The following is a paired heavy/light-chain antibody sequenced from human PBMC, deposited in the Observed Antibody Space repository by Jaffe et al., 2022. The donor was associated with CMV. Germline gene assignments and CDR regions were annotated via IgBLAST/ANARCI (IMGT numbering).Light chain of an antibody. CDR1: QSFSSN. J-gene: IGKJ2*01. V-gene: IGKV3-15*01. CDR2: GAS. CDR3: QQYNNWPLYT. Sequence: EIVMTQSPATLSVSPGERATLSCRASQSFSSNLAWYQQKPGQAPRLVIYGASTRANGIPDRFSGSGSGTEFTLSISSLQSEDFAVYYCQQYNNWPLYTFGQGTKLEIK.
Heavy chain of an antibody. CDR1: GYTFTSYG. CDR2: ISANNGNT. J-gene: IGHJ6*02. Sequence: QVQLVQSGAEVKRPGASVKVSCKASGYTFTSYGISWVRQAPGQGLEWMGWISANNGNTNLAQKLEGRVIMTTDTSTSTVYMELRSLRSDDTAVYYCASSGYCSSTSCPTGYFGMDVWGQGTTVTVSS. CDR3: ASSGYCSSTSCPTGYFGMDV. D-gene: IGHD2-2*01. V-gene: IGHV1-18*01.